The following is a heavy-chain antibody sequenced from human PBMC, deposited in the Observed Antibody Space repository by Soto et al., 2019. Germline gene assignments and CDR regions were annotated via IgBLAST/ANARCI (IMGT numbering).Heavy chain of an antibody. J-gene: IGHJ4*02. Sequence: QLQLQESGPGLVKPSETLSLTCTVSGGSISSSSYYWGWIRQPPGKGLEWIGSIYYSGSTYYNPSLKSRVTTSVDTSKNQFSRKLSSVTAADTAVYYCAREGCMGGSCYSSGYFDYCGQGTLVTVSS. V-gene: IGHV4-39*02. CDR3: AREGCMGGSCYSSGYFDY. D-gene: IGHD2-15*01. CDR2: IYYSGST. CDR1: GGSISSSSYY.